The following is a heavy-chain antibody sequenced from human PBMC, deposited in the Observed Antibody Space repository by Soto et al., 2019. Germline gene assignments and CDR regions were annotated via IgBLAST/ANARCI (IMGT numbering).Heavy chain of an antibody. J-gene: IGHJ4*02. Sequence: EVQTLESGGGVVQPGGSLRISCAFSGSAFSNYAMSWVRQAPVKALEWVSAISGSGAITVYADSVKGRFTISRDNSKNTLFLQMSTLRSDETALFYCATNLWLFANSTSGDYWCQGTLVTVS. D-gene: IGHD2-21*01. CDR1: GSAFSNYA. CDR2: ISGSGAIT. V-gene: IGHV3-23*01. CDR3: ATNLWLFANSTSGDY.